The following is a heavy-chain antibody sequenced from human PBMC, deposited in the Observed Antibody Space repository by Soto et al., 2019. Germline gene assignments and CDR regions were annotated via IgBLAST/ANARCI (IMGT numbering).Heavy chain of an antibody. Sequence: ASVKVSCKASGGTFSSYAISWVRQAPGQGLEWMGGIIPIFGTANYAQKFQGRVTITADESTSTAYMELSSLRSEDTAVYYCARVGLHRFNWFDPWGQGTLVTVSS. J-gene: IGHJ5*02. CDR2: IIPIFGTA. V-gene: IGHV1-69*13. D-gene: IGHD2-15*01. CDR1: GGTFSSYA. CDR3: ARVGLHRFNWFDP.